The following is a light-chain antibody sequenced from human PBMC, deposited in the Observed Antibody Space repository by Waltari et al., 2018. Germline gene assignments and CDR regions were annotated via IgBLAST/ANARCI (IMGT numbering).Light chain of an antibody. CDR3: QHYATSPEMYT. CDR2: AAS. V-gene: IGKV3-20*01. J-gene: IGKJ2*01. Sequence: EIELTQSPGTLSLSPGERATLSCRASQSVSSRHLAWYQHGPGQAPRLLIIAASTRATGIPDRFSGSGSGTDFTLTISRLEPEDVAVYYCQHYATSPEMYTFGQGTKLEIK. CDR1: QSVSSRH.